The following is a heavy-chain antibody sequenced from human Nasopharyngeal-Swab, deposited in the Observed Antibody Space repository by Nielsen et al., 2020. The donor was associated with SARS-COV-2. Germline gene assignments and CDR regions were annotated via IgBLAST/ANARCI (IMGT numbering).Heavy chain of an antibody. Sequence: GSLRLSCTVPGGPISSSSYYWGWIRQPPGKGLEWIGSIYYSGSTYYNPSLKSRVTISVDTSKNQFSLKLSSVTAADTAVYYCANQWLGYFDYWSQGTLVTVSS. D-gene: IGHD6-19*01. J-gene: IGHJ4*02. CDR3: ANQWLGYFDY. V-gene: IGHV4-39*01. CDR2: IYYSGST. CDR1: GGPISSSSYY.